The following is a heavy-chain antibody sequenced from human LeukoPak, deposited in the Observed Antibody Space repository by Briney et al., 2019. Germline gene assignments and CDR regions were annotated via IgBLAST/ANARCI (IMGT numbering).Heavy chain of an antibody. D-gene: IGHD6-13*01. CDR1: GYTFTGYY. Sequence: ASVKVSRMDSGYTFTGYYMHGVGQAPGQGVEWMGWINPNSGGTNYAQKFQGRVTMTRDTSISTAYMELSRLRSDDTAVYYCASLAAAGTGEGFLDYWGQGTLVTVSS. CDR3: ASLAAAGTGEGFLDY. CDR2: INPNSGGT. J-gene: IGHJ4*02. V-gene: IGHV1-2*02.